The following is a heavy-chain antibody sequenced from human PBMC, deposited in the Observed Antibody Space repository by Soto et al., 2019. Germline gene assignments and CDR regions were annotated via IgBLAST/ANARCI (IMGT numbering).Heavy chain of an antibody. CDR1: GFTFSAYS. D-gene: IGHD6-19*01. CDR3: TRDRPDSSGWVRFDY. V-gene: IGHV3-48*02. Sequence: EVQLVESGGGLVQPGGSLRLSCAASGFTFSAYSMNWVRQAPGQGMRWISYISSSSTTTHYADTVKGRFTIYRDNAENSLYMQMNSLRDEDTAVYYCTRDRPDSSGWVRFDYWGQGTLVTVSS. J-gene: IGHJ4*02. CDR2: ISSSSTTT.